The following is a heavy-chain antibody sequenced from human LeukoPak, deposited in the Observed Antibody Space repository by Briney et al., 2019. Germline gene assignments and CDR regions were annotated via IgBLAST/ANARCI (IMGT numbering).Heavy chain of an antibody. Sequence: PGRSLRLSCAASGFTLSSYAMHWVRQAPGKGLEWVAVISYDGSNKYYADSVKGRFTISRDNSKNTLYLQMNSLRAEDTAVYYCARDLLARGSYYSYWGQGTLVTVSS. CDR3: ARDLLARGSYYSY. D-gene: IGHD1-26*01. CDR2: ISYDGSNK. CDR1: GFTLSSYA. V-gene: IGHV3-30-3*01. J-gene: IGHJ4*02.